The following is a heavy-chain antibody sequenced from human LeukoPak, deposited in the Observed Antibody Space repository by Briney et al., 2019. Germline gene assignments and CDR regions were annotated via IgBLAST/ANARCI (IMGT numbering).Heavy chain of an antibody. CDR2: IYPGDSDT. Sequence: GESLKISCKGSGYRFTSYWIGWVRQMPGKGLEWMGIIYPGDSDTRYSPSFQGQVTISADKSISTAYLQWSSLKASDTAMYYCARHELYYYGSSGYFDAFDIWGQGTMVTVSS. J-gene: IGHJ3*02. V-gene: IGHV5-51*01. CDR1: GYRFTSYW. D-gene: IGHD3-22*01. CDR3: ARHELYYYGSSGYFDAFDI.